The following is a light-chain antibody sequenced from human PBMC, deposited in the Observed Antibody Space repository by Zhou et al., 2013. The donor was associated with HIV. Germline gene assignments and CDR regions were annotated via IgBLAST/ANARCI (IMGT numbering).Light chain of an antibody. V-gene: IGKV1-5*03. CDR1: QDITTR. Sequence: DIQMTQSPSTLSASVGDRVTFTCRASQDITTRLAWYQQKVGKAPKLLISKASSLESGVPSRFSGSGSGTEFTLTISSLQPDDFATYYCQQYNTYSYTFGPGDQAGDQT. CDR3: QQYNTYSYT. CDR2: KAS. J-gene: IGKJ2*01.